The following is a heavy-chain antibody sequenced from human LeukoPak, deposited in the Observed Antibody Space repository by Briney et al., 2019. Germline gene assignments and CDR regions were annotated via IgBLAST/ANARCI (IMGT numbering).Heavy chain of an antibody. J-gene: IGHJ4*02. CDR3: AKAYSSGHGTVVDY. CDR2: ISGSGGST. V-gene: IGHV3-23*01. CDR1: GFTFSSYA. D-gene: IGHD6-19*01. Sequence: PGGSLRLSCAASGFTFSSYAMSWVRQAPGKGLEWVSAISGSGGSTYYADSVKGRFTISRDNSKNTLYLQMNSLRAEDTAVYYCAKAYSSGHGTVVDYWAREPWSPSPQ.